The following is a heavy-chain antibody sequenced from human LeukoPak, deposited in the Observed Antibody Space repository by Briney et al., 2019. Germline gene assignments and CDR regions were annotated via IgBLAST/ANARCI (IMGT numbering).Heavy chain of an antibody. CDR1: GGSFSGYY. CDR2: INHSGST. V-gene: IGHV4-34*01. CDR3: ARGRYSSSWYRY. Sequence: SETLSLTCAVYGGSFSGYYWSWIRQPPGKGLEWIGEINHSGSTNYNPSLKSRVTISVDTSKNQFSLKLSSVTAADTAAYYCARGRYSSSWYRYWGQGTLVTVSS. D-gene: IGHD6-13*01. J-gene: IGHJ4*02.